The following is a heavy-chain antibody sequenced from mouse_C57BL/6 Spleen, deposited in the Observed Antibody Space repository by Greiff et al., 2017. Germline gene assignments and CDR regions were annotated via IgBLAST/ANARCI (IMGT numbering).Heavy chain of an antibody. J-gene: IGHJ3*01. CDR2: ISSGSSTI. CDR3: AGRAARATEFAY. D-gene: IGHD3-1*01. V-gene: IGHV5-17*01. CDR1: GFTFSDYG. Sequence: EVKVVEPGGGLVKPGGSLKLSCAASGFTFSDYGMHWVRQAPEKGLEWVAYISSGSSTIYYAETVKGRFTISRDNAKTTLFQQMSSLRSEDTAMYYCAGRAARATEFAYWGQGTLVTVSA.